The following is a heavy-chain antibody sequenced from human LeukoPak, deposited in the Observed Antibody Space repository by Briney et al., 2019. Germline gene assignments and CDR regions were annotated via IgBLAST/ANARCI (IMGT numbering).Heavy chain of an antibody. CDR1: GGSISSYY. Sequence: PSETLSLTCTVSGGSISSYYWTWIRQPPGKGLEWVGYINHSGNTNHNPSLTGRVTISVDMSKSQFSLKLSSVTAADTAVYYCACLSSNGRRAFDIWGQGTMVTVSS. CDR2: INHSGNT. CDR3: ACLSSNGRRAFDI. D-gene: IGHD2-8*01. J-gene: IGHJ3*02. V-gene: IGHV4-59*08.